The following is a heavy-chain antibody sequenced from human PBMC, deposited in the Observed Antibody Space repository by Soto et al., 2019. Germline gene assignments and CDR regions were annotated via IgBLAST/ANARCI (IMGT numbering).Heavy chain of an antibody. Sequence: QVQLVQSGAEVKKPGSSVKVSCKASGGTFSSYAISWVRQAPGQGLEWMGGIIPIFGTANYAQKFQSRVTITADKSTSTAYMELSSLRSEDTAVYYCAREKSTTSITMVRGVMDVWGQGTTVTVSS. CDR3: AREKSTTSITMVRGVMDV. CDR1: GGTFSSYA. D-gene: IGHD3-10*01. V-gene: IGHV1-69*06. CDR2: IIPIFGTA. J-gene: IGHJ6*02.